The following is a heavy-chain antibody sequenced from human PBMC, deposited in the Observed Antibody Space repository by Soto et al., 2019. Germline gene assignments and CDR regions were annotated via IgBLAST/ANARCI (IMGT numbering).Heavy chain of an antibody. D-gene: IGHD3-10*02. CDR3: AREWVFAICSSRVHYYVMDV. Sequence: PSETLSLICPVSCGSISSSSYYWVWIRQPPGKGLECIGSIYYSGRPYYNPTLKSRVTISVDTSNNQFSLKLSSVTAADTAVYYCAREWVFAICSSRVHYYVMDVWVQGTTVNV. CDR1: CGSISSSSYY. V-gene: IGHV4-39*01. J-gene: IGHJ6*02. CDR2: IYYSGRP.